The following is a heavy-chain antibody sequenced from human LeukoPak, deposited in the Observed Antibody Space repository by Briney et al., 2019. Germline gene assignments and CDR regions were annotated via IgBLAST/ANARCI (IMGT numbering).Heavy chain of an antibody. CDR1: GGSISSGSYY. CDR3: ARGRFDAFDI. J-gene: IGHJ3*02. Sequence: SQTLSLTCTVSGGSISSGSYYWNWIRQPAGKGLEWIGRIYSSGSTNYNPSLKSRVTISVDTSKNQLSLKLSSVTAADTAVYYCARGRFDAFDIWGQGTMVTVSS. V-gene: IGHV4-61*02. CDR2: IYSSGST.